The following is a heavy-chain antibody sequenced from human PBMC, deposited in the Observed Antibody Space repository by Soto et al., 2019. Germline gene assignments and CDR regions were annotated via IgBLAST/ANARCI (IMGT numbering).Heavy chain of an antibody. V-gene: IGHV3-21*01. D-gene: IGHD1-1*01. Sequence: EVQLVESGGGLVKPGGSLRLSCAASGFTFSSYSMNWVRQAPGKGLEWVSSISSSSSYIYYADSVKGRFTISRDNAKNALYLQMNSLRAEDTAVYDCARGTTGHNEFDYWGQGTLVTVSS. J-gene: IGHJ4*02. CDR3: ARGTTGHNEFDY. CDR1: GFTFSSYS. CDR2: ISSSSSYI.